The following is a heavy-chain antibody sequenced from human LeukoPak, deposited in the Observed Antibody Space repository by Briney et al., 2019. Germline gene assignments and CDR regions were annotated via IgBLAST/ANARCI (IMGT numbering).Heavy chain of an antibody. CDR3: ARAPLHDEGY. CDR2: ITGDGSIT. CDR1: GFIFRSSW. V-gene: IGHV3-74*01. D-gene: IGHD1-1*01. J-gene: IGHJ4*02. Sequence: GGSLRLSCAASGFIFRSSWMHWVRQAPGKGLVWVSRITGDGSITTYADSVEGRFTISRDNAKNTLYLQMNSLRAEDTAVYYCARAPLHDEGYWGQGTLVTVSS.